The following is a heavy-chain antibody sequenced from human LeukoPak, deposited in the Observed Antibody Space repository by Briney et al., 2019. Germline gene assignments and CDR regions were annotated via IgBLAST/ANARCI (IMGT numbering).Heavy chain of an antibody. D-gene: IGHD6-13*01. CDR1: GFTFSSYA. J-gene: IGHJ4*02. V-gene: IGHV3-23*01. CDR3: AKDQGPGVAAAGTGY. CDR2: IGGSGGST. Sequence: AGGSLRLSCAASGFTFSSYAMSWVRQAPGKGLEWVSAIGGSGGSTYYADSVKGRFTISRDNSKNTLYLQMNSLRAEDTAVYYCAKDQGPGVAAAGTGYWGQGTLVTVSS.